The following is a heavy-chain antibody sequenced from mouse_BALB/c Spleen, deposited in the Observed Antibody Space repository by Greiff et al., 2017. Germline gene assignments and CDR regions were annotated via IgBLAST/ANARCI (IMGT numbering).Heavy chain of an antibody. CDR2: IYPYNGGT. Sequence: VQLQQSGPELVKPGASVKISCKASGYTFTDYNMHWVKQSHGKSLEWIGYIYPYNGGTGYNQKFKSKATLTVDNSSSTAYMELRSLTSEDSAVYYCARGNWDEFAYWGQGTLVTVSA. J-gene: IGHJ3*01. V-gene: IGHV1S29*02. CDR1: GYTFTDYN. D-gene: IGHD4-1*01. CDR3: ARGNWDEFAY.